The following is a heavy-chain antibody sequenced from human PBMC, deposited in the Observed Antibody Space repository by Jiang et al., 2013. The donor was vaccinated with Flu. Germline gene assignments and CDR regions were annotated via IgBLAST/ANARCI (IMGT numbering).Heavy chain of an antibody. D-gene: IGHD6-13*01. Sequence: YYRSKWYNDYAVSVKSRITINPDTSKNQFSLQLNSVTPEDTAVYYCASGIAAATYWYFDLWGRGTLVTVSS. CDR3: ASGIAAATYWYFDL. J-gene: IGHJ2*01. CDR2: YYRSKWYN. V-gene: IGHV6-1*01.